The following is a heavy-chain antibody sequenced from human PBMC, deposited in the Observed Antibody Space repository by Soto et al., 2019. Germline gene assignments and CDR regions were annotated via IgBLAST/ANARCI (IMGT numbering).Heavy chain of an antibody. CDR3: ARVLSYGDYDYYYYGMDV. J-gene: IGHJ6*02. CDR1: VYSIISGYY. V-gene: IGHV4-38-2*01. CDR2: IYHSGAS. D-gene: IGHD4-17*01. Sequence: SETLSLTCAFSVYSIISGYYCVWIRQTPGKGLEWIGNIYHSGASNYNPSLKSRVSISVDTSKNQFSLKLKSVTAADTAVYYCARVLSYGDYDYYYYGMDVWGQGTTVTVSS.